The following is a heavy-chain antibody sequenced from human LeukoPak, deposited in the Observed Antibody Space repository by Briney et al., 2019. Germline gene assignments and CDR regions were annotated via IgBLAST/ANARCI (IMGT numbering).Heavy chain of an antibody. J-gene: IGHJ6*02. Sequence: ASVKVSCKASGYTFTSYGISWVRQAPGQGLEWMGWISVYNGNTNYAQKLQGRVTMTTDTSTSTAYMELRSLRSDDTAVYYCARDYYGSGSYYNWYYYYGMDVWGQGTTVTVSS. D-gene: IGHD3-10*01. CDR2: ISVYNGNT. CDR3: ARDYYGSGSYYNWYYYYGMDV. V-gene: IGHV1-18*01. CDR1: GYTFTSYG.